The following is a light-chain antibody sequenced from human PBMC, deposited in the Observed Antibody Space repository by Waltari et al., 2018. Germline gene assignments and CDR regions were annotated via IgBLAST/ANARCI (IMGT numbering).Light chain of an antibody. J-gene: IGKJ2*01. CDR1: QSISNW. CDR2: KAS. Sequence: DIQMTQSPSSLSASVGDRVTITCRASQSISNWLAWYQQKPGKAPILLIYKASILKSGVPSRFSGSGSVTQFTLTISSLQPGDFATYYCQQYNTYSSFGQGTKLEI. V-gene: IGKV1-5*03. CDR3: QQYNTYSS.